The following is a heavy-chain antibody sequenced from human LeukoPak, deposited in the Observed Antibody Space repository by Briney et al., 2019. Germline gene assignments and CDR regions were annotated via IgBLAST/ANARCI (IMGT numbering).Heavy chain of an antibody. CDR2: INPRGTIM. CDR3: TRDPRLCDY. Sequence: GGSLRLSCAASGFPLRDFYMAWIRQAPGKGLEWVAYINPRGTIMKYADALKGRFTVSRDNAENSLYLQMNSLRAEDTATYYCTRDPRLCDYWGQGTRITVSS. J-gene: IGHJ4*02. V-gene: IGHV3-11*01. CDR1: GFPLRDFY.